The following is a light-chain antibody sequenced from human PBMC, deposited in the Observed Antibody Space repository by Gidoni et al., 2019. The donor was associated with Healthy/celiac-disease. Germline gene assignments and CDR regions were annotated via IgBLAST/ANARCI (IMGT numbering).Light chain of an antibody. Sequence: EIVMTPSPATLSVSPGERATLSCRASQSVSSNLAWYQQKPGQAPRLLIYGASTRATGLPARFGGGGSGTEFTLTISSLQSEDFAVYYCQQYNNWPRTFXQXTKVEIK. V-gene: IGKV3-15*01. CDR3: QQYNNWPRT. CDR2: GAS. CDR1: QSVSSN. J-gene: IGKJ1*01.